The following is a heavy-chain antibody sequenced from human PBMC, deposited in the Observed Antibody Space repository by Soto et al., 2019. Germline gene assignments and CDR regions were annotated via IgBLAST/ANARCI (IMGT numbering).Heavy chain of an antibody. V-gene: IGHV1-69*13. J-gene: IGHJ5*02. Sequence: SLKVSVNDSAVTFSSYPITWLPHAPGQGLEWMGGVTPMFGTPNYSPKFRGSVTITADESSSTAHMELSSLRPEAAAMYFCQRDGTLYSSCSYYLLSWGQRALVTVSS. CDR2: VTPMFGTP. D-gene: IGHD3-22*01. CDR3: QRDGTLYSSCSYYLLS. CDR1: AVTFSSYP.